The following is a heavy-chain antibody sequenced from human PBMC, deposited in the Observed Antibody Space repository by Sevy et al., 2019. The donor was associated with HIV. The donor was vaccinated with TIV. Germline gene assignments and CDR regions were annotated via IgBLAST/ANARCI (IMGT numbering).Heavy chain of an antibody. V-gene: IGHV3-48*03. Sequence: GGSLRLSCEASGFTFSNYEMNWVRQAPGTGLQWLSHISSSGTTTYYAESVKGRFTISRDNAKNSLYLQMNSLRAEDTAIYYCAKVDAYYDKCIDPWGQGTLVTVSS. D-gene: IGHD3-16*01. J-gene: IGHJ5*02. CDR1: GFTFSNYE. CDR3: AKVDAYYDKCIDP. CDR2: ISSSGTTT.